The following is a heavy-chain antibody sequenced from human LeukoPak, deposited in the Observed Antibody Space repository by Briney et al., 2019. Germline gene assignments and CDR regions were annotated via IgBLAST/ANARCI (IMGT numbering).Heavy chain of an antibody. CDR2: ISAYNGNT. CDR1: GYTFTSYG. V-gene: IGHV1-18*01. CDR3: ARAECYYGSGSYLAFLDYYYYGMDV. Sequence: ASVKVSCKASGYTFTSYGISWVRQAPGQGLEWMGWISAYNGNTNYAQKLQGRVTMTTDTSTSTAYMELRSLRSDDTAVYYCARAECYYGSGSYLAFLDYYYYGMDVWGQGTTVTVSS. D-gene: IGHD3-10*01. J-gene: IGHJ6*02.